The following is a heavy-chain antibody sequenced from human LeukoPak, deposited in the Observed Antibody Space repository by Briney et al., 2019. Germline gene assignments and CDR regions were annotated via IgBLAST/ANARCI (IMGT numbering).Heavy chain of an antibody. CDR3: ARDLSGSVTTSYSYNGMVV. J-gene: IGHJ6*01. CDR2: IRWDRGNI. Sequence: GGSLRLSCAASGFTFDIYAMHWVRQAPGKGLEWVSGIRWDRGNIGYADSVKGRFTISRDNAKNSLYLQMSSLRAEDTALYYCARDLSGSVTTSYSYNGMVVSGPGTT. V-gene: IGHV3-9*01. D-gene: IGHD4-17*01. CDR1: GFTFDIYA.